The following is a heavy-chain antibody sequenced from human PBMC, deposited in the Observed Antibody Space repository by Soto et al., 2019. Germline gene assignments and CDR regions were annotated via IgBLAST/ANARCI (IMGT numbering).Heavy chain of an antibody. D-gene: IGHD5-12*01. Sequence: GGSLRLSCATSGFTFSRCDMNWVRQAPGKGLEWVSFISSSASYMYYADSVKGRFTISRDNSKKSLYLQMNSLRADGTAVYYCARECVDTVTSITIPFDYWGQGALVTVSS. CDR2: ISSSASYM. V-gene: IGHV3-21*01. CDR3: ARECVDTVTSITIPFDY. J-gene: IGHJ4*02. CDR1: GFTFSRCD.